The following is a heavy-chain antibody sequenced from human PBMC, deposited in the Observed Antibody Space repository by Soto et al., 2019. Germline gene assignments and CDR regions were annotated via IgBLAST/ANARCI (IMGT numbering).Heavy chain of an antibody. Sequence: SETLSLTCTVSGGSISSYYWSWIRQPPGKGLEWIGYIYYSGSTNYNPSLKSRVTISVDTSKNQFSLKLSSVTAADTAVYYCARVRWPRLHLGRSISYYFDYWGQGTLVTVSS. CDR1: GGSISSYY. CDR2: IYYSGST. D-gene: IGHD3-16*01. V-gene: IGHV4-59*01. CDR3: ARVRWPRLHLGRSISYYFDY. J-gene: IGHJ4*02.